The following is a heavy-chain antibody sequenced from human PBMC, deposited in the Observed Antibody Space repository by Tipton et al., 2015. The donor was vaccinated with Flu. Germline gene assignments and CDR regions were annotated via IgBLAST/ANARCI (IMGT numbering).Heavy chain of an antibody. CDR1: GFTYENYA. V-gene: IGHV3-9*01. CDR2: ISWNSVNI. J-gene: IGHJ3*01. D-gene: IGHD3-3*01. CDR3: AKGSVWSGYYLTHDAFDA. Sequence: SLRLSCAASGFTYENYAMHWVRQVPGKGLEWVSGISWNSVNIGYAESVKGRFTVSRDNAQSSLYLHMSSLKTEDTALYYCAKGSVWSGYYLTHDAFDAWGQGTMVTVSS.